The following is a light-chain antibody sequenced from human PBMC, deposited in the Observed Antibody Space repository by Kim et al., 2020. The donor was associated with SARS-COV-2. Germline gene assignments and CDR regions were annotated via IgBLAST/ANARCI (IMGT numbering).Light chain of an antibody. V-gene: IGKV1-39*01. Sequence: DIQMTQSPSSLSASVGDRVTITCRASQSISTYLNWYQQKPGKAPNLLIFAASTLQSGVPSRFSGSGSGTDFTLTISSLQPEDFATYYCQQTFITLPYTFGQGTKLEI. CDR1: QSISTY. J-gene: IGKJ2*01. CDR2: AAS. CDR3: QQTFITLPYT.